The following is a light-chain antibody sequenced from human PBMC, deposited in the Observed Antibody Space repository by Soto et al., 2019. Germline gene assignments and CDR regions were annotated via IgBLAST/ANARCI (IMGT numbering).Light chain of an antibody. V-gene: IGKV1-5*01. CDR1: QSISVW. J-gene: IGKJ1*01. CDR2: DAS. CDR3: QQYKNYSPT. Sequence: DIQMTQSPSTLSASVGDRVTITCRASQSISVWLAWYQQKSGKAPNLLIFDASRLESGVPSRFSGSGSGTEFTLTISSLQPDDFATYYCQQYKNYSPTFGQGTKVDIK.